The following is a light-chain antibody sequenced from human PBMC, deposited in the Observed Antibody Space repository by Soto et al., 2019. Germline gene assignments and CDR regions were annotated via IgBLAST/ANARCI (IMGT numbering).Light chain of an antibody. V-gene: IGKV3-15*01. CDR1: QSVSRN. CDR3: QHYNNWPPKDT. J-gene: IGKJ3*01. Sequence: EIVMTQSPATLSVSPGERATLSCRASQSVSRNLAWYQQKPGQAPRLLIYGASTRATGIPARFSGSGSGTEFALSISSLQSEDFAVYYCQHYNNWPPKDTFGPGTKVDIK. CDR2: GAS.